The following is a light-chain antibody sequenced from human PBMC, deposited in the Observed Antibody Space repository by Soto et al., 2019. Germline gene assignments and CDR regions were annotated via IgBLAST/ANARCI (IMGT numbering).Light chain of an antibody. V-gene: IGKV3-20*01. CDR2: AAS. Sequence: EIMLTQSPGTLSLSPGESATLSCRASQSVSSRYLGWYQQKPGQAPRLLIYAASSRATGIPDRFSGGGSGTDFTLTISRLEPEDFAVYYCQQYGGSFYTFGQGTKLEIK. CDR3: QQYGGSFYT. J-gene: IGKJ2*01. CDR1: QSVSSRY.